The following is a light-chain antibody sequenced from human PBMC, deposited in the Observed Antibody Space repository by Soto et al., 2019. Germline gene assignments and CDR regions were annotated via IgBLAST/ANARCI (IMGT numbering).Light chain of an antibody. Sequence: IQMTQSPSSLSASVGDRVTLTCRASQSISSYLNWYQQKPGKAPKLLIYAASSLQSGVPSRFSGSGSGTDCTLTISSLQPEDFATYYCKQSYSTPITFGQGTRLDIK. CDR1: QSISSY. CDR2: AAS. J-gene: IGKJ5*01. V-gene: IGKV1-39*01. CDR3: KQSYSTPIT.